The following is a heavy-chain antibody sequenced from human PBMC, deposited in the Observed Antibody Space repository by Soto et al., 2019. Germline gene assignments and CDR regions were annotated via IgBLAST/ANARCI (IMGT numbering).Heavy chain of an antibody. CDR1: GGSVSGYY. V-gene: IGHV4-34*01. CDR3: ARRGVVVPAASYYYYYGMDV. J-gene: IGHJ6*02. Sequence: SETLSLSCAVYGGSVSGYYWSWIRQPPGKGLEWIGEINHSGSTNYNPSLKSRVTISVDTSKNQFSLKLSSVTAADTAVYYCARRGVVVPAASYYYYYGMDVWGQGTTVTVSS. D-gene: IGHD2-2*01. CDR2: INHSGST.